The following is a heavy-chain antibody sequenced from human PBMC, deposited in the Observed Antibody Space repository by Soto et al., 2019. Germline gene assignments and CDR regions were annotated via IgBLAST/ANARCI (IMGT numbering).Heavy chain of an antibody. CDR3: ARRQTYCGGNCYSGFDY. V-gene: IGHV2-5*02. CDR1: GFSLSTSGVG. J-gene: IGHJ4*02. Sequence: QITLKESGPTLVKPTQTLTLTCTFSGFSLSTSGVGVGWIRQPPGKALEWLALIYWDDDKRYSPSLKSRLTITKDTSKQQVVLTMTNMDSVDTATYYCARRQTYCGGNCYSGFDYWGQGTLVTVSS. D-gene: IGHD2-21*02. CDR2: IYWDDDK.